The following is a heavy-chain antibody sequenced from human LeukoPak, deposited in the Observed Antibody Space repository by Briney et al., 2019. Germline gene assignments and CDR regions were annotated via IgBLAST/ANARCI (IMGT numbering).Heavy chain of an antibody. D-gene: IGHD3-16*01. CDR3: ARDGKDYGLDAFDI. V-gene: IGHV4-30-4*01. CDR2: IYYSGST. Sequence: SETLSLTCTVSGGSISSGDYYWSWIRQPPGKGLEWIGYIYYSGSTYYNPSLKSRVTISVDTSKNQFSLKQSSVTAADTAVYYCARDGKDYGLDAFDIWGQGTMVTVSS. CDR1: GGSISSGDYY. J-gene: IGHJ3*02.